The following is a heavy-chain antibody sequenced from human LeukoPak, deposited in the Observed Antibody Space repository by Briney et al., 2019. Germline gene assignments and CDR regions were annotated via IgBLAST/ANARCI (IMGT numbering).Heavy chain of an antibody. CDR1: GGSISDSY. D-gene: IGHD5-12*01. J-gene: IGHJ5*02. Sequence: SETLSLTCTVSGGSISDSYWSWIRQSPGKGLEWIGYIYPSGTTNYDSSLKSRVTISVDTSKNQISLKLTSVTAADTAVFYCARSVSAYAGRGWYDPWGQGTLVTVSS. CDR2: IYPSGTT. CDR3: ARSVSAYAGRGWYDP. V-gene: IGHV4-4*09.